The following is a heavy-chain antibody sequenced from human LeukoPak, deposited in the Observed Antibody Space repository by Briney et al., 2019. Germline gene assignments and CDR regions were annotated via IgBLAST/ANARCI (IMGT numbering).Heavy chain of an antibody. J-gene: IGHJ4*02. CDR2: IYYSGST. CDR1: GGSISSSSYY. D-gene: IGHD2-21*02. Sequence: SETLSLTCTVSGGSISSSSYYWGWIRQPPGKGLEWIGSIYYSGSTYYNPSLKSRVTISVDTSKNQFSLKLSSVTAADTAVYYCATPPPRYCGGDCYKYYFDYWGQGTLVTASS. V-gene: IGHV4-39*01. CDR3: ATPPPRYCGGDCYKYYFDY.